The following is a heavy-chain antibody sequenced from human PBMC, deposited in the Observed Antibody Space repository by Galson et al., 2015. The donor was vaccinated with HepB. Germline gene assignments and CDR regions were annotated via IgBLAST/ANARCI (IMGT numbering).Heavy chain of an antibody. CDR2: ISYDGSNK. D-gene: IGHD3-10*01. CDR3: ARDIGYGSGVYYYYYGMDV. CDR1: GFTFSSYA. Sequence: SLRLSCAASGFTFSSYAMHWVRQAPGKGLEWVAVISYDGSNKYYADSVKGRFTISRDNSKNTLYLQMNSLRAEDTAVYYCARDIGYGSGVYYYYYGMDVWGQGTTVTVSS. J-gene: IGHJ6*02. V-gene: IGHV3-30-3*01.